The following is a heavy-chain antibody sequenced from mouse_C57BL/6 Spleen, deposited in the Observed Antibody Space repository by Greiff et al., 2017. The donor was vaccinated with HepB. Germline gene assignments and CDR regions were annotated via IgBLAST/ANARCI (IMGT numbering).Heavy chain of an antibody. CDR3: ARRGSSSFYAMDY. D-gene: IGHD1-1*01. V-gene: IGHV5-15*01. Sequence: EVNVVESGGGLVQPGGSLKLSCAASGFTFSDYGMAWVRQAPRKGPEWVAFISNLAYSIYYADTVTGRFTISRENAKNTLYLEMSSLRSEDTAMYYCARRGSSSFYAMDYWGQGTSVTVSS. CDR1: GFTFSDYG. J-gene: IGHJ4*01. CDR2: ISNLAYSI.